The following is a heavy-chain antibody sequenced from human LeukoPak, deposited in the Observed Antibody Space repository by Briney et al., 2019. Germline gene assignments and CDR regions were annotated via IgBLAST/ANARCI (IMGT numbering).Heavy chain of an antibody. CDR3: ARTTVTYYYYGMDV. CDR1: GFTFSDYY. Sequence: GGSLRLSCAASGFTFSDYYMGWIRQAPGKGLEWVSYISSSGSTIYYADSVKGRFTISRDNAKNSLYLQMNSLRAEDTAVYYCARTTVTYYYYGMDVWGQGTTVTVSS. J-gene: IGHJ6*02. CDR2: ISSSGSTI. D-gene: IGHD4-17*01. V-gene: IGHV3-11*01.